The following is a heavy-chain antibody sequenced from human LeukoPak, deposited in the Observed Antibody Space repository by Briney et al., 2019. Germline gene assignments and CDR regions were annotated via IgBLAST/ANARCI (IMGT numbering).Heavy chain of an antibody. Sequence: PGGSLRLSCAASGFTFSSYAMSWVRQAPGKGLEWVSAVSNSGNITYYADSVKGRFTISRDNSRNTLFLQMNSLRVEDTAVYFCAKAVSGFPNWFDPWGQGTLVTVSS. CDR3: AKAVSGFPNWFDP. J-gene: IGHJ5*02. CDR1: GFTFSSYA. CDR2: VSNSGNIT. D-gene: IGHD3-3*01. V-gene: IGHV3-23*01.